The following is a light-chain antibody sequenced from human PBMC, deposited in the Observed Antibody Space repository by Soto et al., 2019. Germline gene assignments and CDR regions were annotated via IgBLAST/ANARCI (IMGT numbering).Light chain of an antibody. J-gene: IGKJ4*01. V-gene: IGKV1-27*01. CDR2: AAS. CDR1: QAIGVY. CDR3: QKYNSAPLT. Sequence: DTQVTQSPSSLSSSLLDIVTITCRSNQAIGVYLAWFQQQPGKVPKLLIYAASALQSGVPSRFSGSGSGTDFTLTISSLQPEDIATYYCQKYNSAPLTFGGGTKV.